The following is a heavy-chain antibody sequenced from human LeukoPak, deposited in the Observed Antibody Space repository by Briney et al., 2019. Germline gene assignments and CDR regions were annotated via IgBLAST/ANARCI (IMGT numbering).Heavy chain of an antibody. CDR1: GFTFSSYA. V-gene: IGHV3-23*01. CDR3: AKGKFLTGTSEFDY. CDR2: ISGSGGSL. D-gene: IGHD1-7*01. Sequence: PGGSLRLSCAASGFTFSSYAMSWVRQTPGQGLEWVSAISGSGGSLYFADSVRGRFTISRDNSENTLYLQMNSLRAEDTAIYYCAKGKFLTGTSEFDYWGQGTLVTVSS. J-gene: IGHJ4*02.